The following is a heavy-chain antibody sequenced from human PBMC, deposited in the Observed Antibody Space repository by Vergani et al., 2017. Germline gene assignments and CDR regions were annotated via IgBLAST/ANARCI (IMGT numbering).Heavy chain of an antibody. D-gene: IGHD2-15*01. CDR2: ISYYGSNK. J-gene: IGHJ5*02. V-gene: IGHV3-30*18. CDR1: GFTFSSYG. CDR3: AKDGVVVVAATEGANWFDP. Sequence: QVQLVESGGGVVQPGRSLRLSCAASGFTFSSYGMHWVRQAPGKGLEGVAVISYYGSNKYYADSVKGRFTISRDNSKNTLYLQMNSLRAEDTAVYYCAKDGVVVVAATEGANWFDPWGQGTLVTVSS.